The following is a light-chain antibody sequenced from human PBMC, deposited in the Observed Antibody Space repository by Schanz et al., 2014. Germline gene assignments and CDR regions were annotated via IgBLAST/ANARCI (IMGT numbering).Light chain of an antibody. J-gene: IGLJ3*02. V-gene: IGLV2-8*01. CDR1: SSDVGGYNY. CDR3: TSYTSVSTWV. Sequence: QSALTQPPSASGSPGQSVTISCTGTSSDVGGYNYVSWYQQHPGKAPKLMIYEVSKRPSGVPDRFSGSKSGNTASLTISGLQPEDEADYYCTSYTSVSTWVFGGGTKVTVL. CDR2: EVS.